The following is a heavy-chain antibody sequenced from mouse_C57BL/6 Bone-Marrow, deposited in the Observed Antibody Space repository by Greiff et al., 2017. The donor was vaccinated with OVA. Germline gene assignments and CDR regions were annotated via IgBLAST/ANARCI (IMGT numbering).Heavy chain of an antibody. Sequence: QVQLQQPGAELVKPGASVKLSCKASGYTFTSYWMHWVKQRPGQGLEWIGMIHPNSGSTNYNEKFKSKATLTVDKSSSTAYMQLSSLTSEDSAVYFCARDSSGYHAYFDYWGQGTTLTVSS. CDR1: GYTFTSYW. J-gene: IGHJ2*01. CDR2: IHPNSGST. V-gene: IGHV1-64*01. CDR3: ARDSSGYHAYFDY. D-gene: IGHD3-2*02.